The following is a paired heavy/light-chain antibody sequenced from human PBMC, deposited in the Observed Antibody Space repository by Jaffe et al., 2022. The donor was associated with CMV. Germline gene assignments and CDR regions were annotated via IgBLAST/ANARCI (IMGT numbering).Heavy chain of an antibody. J-gene: IGHJ4*02. V-gene: IGHV4-61*01. CDR3: ARREGVGIDY. D-gene: IGHD3-10*01. Sequence: QVQLQESGPGLVKPSETLSLTCSVSGGSVSSASYYWSWIRQPPGKRLEWIGFIYYTGSTTYSPSLQSRVTISLDTSKNQFSLKLSSVTAADAAVYYCARREGVGIDYWGQGTLVTVSS. CDR2: IYYTGST. CDR1: GGSVSSASYY.
Light chain of an antibody. V-gene: IGLV3-1*01. J-gene: IGLJ1*01. Sequence: SYELTQPPSVSVSPGQTATITCSGDKLGNKYACWYQQKPGQSPVLVIYQDTKRPSGIPERFSGSNSGNTATLTISGTQAMDEADYYCQAWDSSTFYVFGPGTTVTVL. CDR3: QAWDSSTFYV. CDR2: QDT. CDR1: KLGNKY.